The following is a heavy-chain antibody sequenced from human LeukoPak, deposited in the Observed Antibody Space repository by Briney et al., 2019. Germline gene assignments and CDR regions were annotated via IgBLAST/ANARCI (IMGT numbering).Heavy chain of an antibody. D-gene: IGHD2-15*01. CDR2: ISAYNGNT. CDR1: GYTFTSYG. J-gene: IGHJ4*02. V-gene: IGHV1-18*01. CDR3: ARDEPILVTPFFDY. Sequence: GASVTVSCKASGYTFTSYGISWVRQAPGQGLEWMGWISAYNGNTNYAQKLQGRVTMTTDTSTSTAYMELRSLRSDDTAVYYCARDEPILVTPFFDYWGQGTLVTVSS.